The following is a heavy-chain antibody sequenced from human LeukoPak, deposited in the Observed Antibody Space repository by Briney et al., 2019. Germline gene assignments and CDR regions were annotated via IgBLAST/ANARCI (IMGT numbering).Heavy chain of an antibody. V-gene: IGHV3-23*01. J-gene: IGHJ4*02. D-gene: IGHD1-26*01. CDR1: GFTFSRYG. CDR2: ISGSAYNT. CDR3: AKHSGSYFIYYVDS. Sequence: PGGSLRLSCAASGFTFSRYGMSWVRQAPGKGLEWVSTISGSAYNTYYADSVKGRFTISRDNSANTLYLQMNSLRAADTALYYCAKHSGSYFIYYVDSWGQGTLVTVSS.